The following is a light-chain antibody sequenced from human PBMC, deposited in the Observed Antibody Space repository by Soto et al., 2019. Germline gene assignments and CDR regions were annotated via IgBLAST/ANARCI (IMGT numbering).Light chain of an antibody. CDR3: TQYGSSPLFT. CDR2: GAS. Sequence: EIVLTQSPGTLSLSPGERATLSCRASQSVSSSYLAWYQQKPGQAPRLLIYGASNRATGIPDRFSGSGSGTDFNLTISRLEPEDFAVYYCTQYGSSPLFTFGPGTKVDIK. CDR1: QSVSSSY. J-gene: IGKJ3*01. V-gene: IGKV3-20*01.